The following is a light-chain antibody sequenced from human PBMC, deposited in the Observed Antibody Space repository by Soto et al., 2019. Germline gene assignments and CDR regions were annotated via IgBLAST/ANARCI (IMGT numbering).Light chain of an antibody. V-gene: IGLV2-14*01. CDR1: SSDIGGYNY. CDR2: DVT. CDR3: SSYSGSTTHIR. Sequence: QSALTQPASVSGSPGQSITISCTGSSSDIGGYNYVSWYQQHPGKAPKLIIYDVTYRPSGVSYRFSASKSCSTASRTISGLQPEDEADYYCSSYSGSTTHIRFGGGTKLTVL. J-gene: IGLJ3*02.